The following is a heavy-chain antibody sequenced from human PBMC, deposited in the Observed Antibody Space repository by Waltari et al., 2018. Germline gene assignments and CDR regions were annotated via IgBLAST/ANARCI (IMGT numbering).Heavy chain of an antibody. CDR2: VSYSGTT. CDR3: ATYIGASVGTAAFDV. V-gene: IGHV4-39*01. CDR1: VVSISSNRRD. Sequence: QLQLQESGPSLVRPSQTLSPICGRPVVSISSNRRDWAGIRPSPGQGREWIGTVSYSGTTYISPSVKSRVSGSRDTSKNQVSLILGSVTAADMAVYYCATYIGASVGTAAFDVWGQGTMVTVSS. J-gene: IGHJ3*01. D-gene: IGHD5-12*01.